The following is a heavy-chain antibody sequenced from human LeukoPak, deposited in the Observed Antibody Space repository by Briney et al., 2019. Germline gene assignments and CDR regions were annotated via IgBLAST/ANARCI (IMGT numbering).Heavy chain of an antibody. CDR2: IKQDGSEK. CDR3: AGPSPGRHYYYGMDV. V-gene: IGHV3-7*01. Sequence: GGSLRLSCAASGFTFSSYWMSWVRQAPGKGLEWVANIKQDGSEKYYVDSMKGRFTISRDNAKNSLYLQINSLRAEDTAVYYCAGPSPGRHYYYGMDVWGQGTTVTVSS. CDR1: GFTFSSYW. D-gene: IGHD6-6*01. J-gene: IGHJ6*02.